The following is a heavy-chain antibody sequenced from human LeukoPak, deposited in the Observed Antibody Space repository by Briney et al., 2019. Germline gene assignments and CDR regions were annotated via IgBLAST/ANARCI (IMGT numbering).Heavy chain of an antibody. D-gene: IGHD5-12*01. CDR2: IIPIFGTA. CDR3: ATTGSGYHWSYGMDV. V-gene: IGHV1-69*01. CDR1: GGTFSSYA. J-gene: IGHJ6*04. Sequence: ASVKVSCMASGGTFSSYAISWVRQAPGQGLEWMGGIIPIFGTANYAQKFQGRVTITADESTSTAYMELSSLRSEDTAVYYCATTGSGYHWSYGMDVWGKGTTVTVSS.